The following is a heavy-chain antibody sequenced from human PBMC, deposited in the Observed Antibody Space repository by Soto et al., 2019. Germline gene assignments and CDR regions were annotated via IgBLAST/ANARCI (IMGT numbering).Heavy chain of an antibody. Sequence: QVQLVQSGAEVKKPGSSAKVSCKASGDTFSSYALSWVRQAPGQGLEWMGGIIPVYGTANYAQKFQDRVTITADESTSTAYMELSSLRSEDTAVYYCARDSRKYTYGGSFDYWGQGTLVTVSS. CDR1: GDTFSSYA. D-gene: IGHD1-26*01. CDR3: ARDSRKYTYGGSFDY. V-gene: IGHV1-69*01. J-gene: IGHJ4*02. CDR2: IIPVYGTA.